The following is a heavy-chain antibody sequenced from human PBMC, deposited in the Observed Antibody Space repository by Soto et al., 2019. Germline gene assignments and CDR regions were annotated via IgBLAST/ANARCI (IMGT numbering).Heavy chain of an antibody. CDR3: AATSYNLLTGYYHYWFDP. CDR1: RFTFTNSA. CDR2: IVVGSGNT. J-gene: IGHJ5*02. Sequence: SVKVSCKASRFTFTNSAMQWVRQARGQRLEWIGWIVVGSGNTNYAQKFQERVTITRDMSTSTAYMELSSLRSEDTAVYYCAATSYNLLTGYYHYWFDPWGQGTLVTVSS. D-gene: IGHD3-9*01. V-gene: IGHV1-58*02.